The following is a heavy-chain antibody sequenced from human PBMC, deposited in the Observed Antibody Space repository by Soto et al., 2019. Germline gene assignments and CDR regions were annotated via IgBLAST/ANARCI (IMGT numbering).Heavy chain of an antibody. CDR2: INPNSGGT. J-gene: IGHJ4*02. V-gene: IGHV1-2*04. Sequence: VAAVKVSCKAAGYTFTGYYMHWVRPAPGQGLVWMGWINPNSGGTNYAQKFQGWVTMTRDTSISTAYMELSRLRSDDTAVYYCARGKSSISLVDSWGQGPPVTFSS. CDR3: ARGKSSISLVDS. CDR1: GYTFTGYY. D-gene: IGHD2-2*01.